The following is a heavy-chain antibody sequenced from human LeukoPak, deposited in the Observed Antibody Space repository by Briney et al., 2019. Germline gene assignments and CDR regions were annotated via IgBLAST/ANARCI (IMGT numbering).Heavy chain of an antibody. V-gene: IGHV3-11*01. CDR1: GFTFSDYY. J-gene: IGHJ4*02. CDR3: ARGYRWLQLSIRCPFDY. Sequence: EASLRLSCAASGFTFSDYYMSWIRQAPGKGLEWVSYISSSGSTIYYAESVKGRFTISRDNAKNSLYLQMNSLRAEDTAVYYCARGYRWLQLSIRCPFDYWGQGTLVTVSS. D-gene: IGHD5-24*01. CDR2: ISSSGSTI.